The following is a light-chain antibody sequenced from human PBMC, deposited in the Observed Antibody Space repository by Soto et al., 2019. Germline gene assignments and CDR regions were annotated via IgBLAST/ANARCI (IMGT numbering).Light chain of an antibody. V-gene: IGKV1-12*01. CDR3: QQSDSFPLT. CDR1: QPISQW. Sequence: DIHLTQSPSSVSASVGDRVTITCRASQPISQWLAWYQQKPGKAPTLLLYVTSNLHGGVPSRFSGSGSGTDFPLTIISLVPEGFATYYCQQSDSFPLTFGQGARLETK. J-gene: IGKJ5*01. CDR2: VTS.